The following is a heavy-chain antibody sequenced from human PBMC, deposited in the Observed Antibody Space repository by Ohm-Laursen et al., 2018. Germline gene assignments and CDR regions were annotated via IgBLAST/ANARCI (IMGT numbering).Heavy chain of an antibody. D-gene: IGHD6-25*01. V-gene: IGHV3-11*01. CDR1: GFTFSDYY. Sequence: SLRLSCAASGFTFSDYYMSWIRQAPGKGLEWVSYISSSGSTIYYADSVKGRFTISRDNAKNSLYLQMNSLRAEDTALYYCAKLRLHYGMDVWGQGTTVTVSS. CDR3: AKLRLHYGMDV. J-gene: IGHJ6*02. CDR2: ISSSGSTI.